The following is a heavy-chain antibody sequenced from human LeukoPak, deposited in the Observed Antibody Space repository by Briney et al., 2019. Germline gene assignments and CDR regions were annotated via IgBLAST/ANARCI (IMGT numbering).Heavy chain of an antibody. CDR3: ARVKSGSWYFDL. V-gene: IGHV4-59*01. Sequence: SETLSLTCTVSGGSISNYYWSWIRQPPGKGLEWIGYIYYTGSTNYNPSLNSRVTISVDTSKNQFSLKLSSVTAADTAVHYCARVKSGSWYFDLWGRGTLVTVSS. CDR1: GGSISNYY. J-gene: IGHJ2*01. CDR2: IYYTGST.